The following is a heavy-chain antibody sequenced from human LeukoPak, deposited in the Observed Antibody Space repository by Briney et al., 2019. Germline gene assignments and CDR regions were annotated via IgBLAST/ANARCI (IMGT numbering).Heavy chain of an antibody. CDR3: ARDQRSNLYCSGGSCSRYFDY. J-gene: IGHJ4*02. CDR2: ISAYNGST. V-gene: IGHV1-18*01. CDR1: GYTFTSYG. D-gene: IGHD2-15*01. Sequence: ASVKVSCKASGYTFTSYGISWVRQAPGQGLEWMGWISAYNGSTSYAQKLQGTVTMTTDTSTSTAYMELRSLRSDDTALYYCARDQRSNLYCSGGSCSRYFDYWGQGTLVTVSS.